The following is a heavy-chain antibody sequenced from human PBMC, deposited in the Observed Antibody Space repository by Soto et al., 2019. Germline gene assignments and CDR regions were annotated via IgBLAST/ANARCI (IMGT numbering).Heavy chain of an antibody. CDR1: GYTFTGYY. CDR3: AVYYDSSGGTND. J-gene: IGHJ4*02. Sequence: ASVKVSCKASGYTFTGYYMHWVRQAPGQGLEWMGWINPNSGGTNYAQKFQGRVTMTRDTSISTAYMELSRLRSDDTAVYYCAVYYDSSGGTNDWGQGTLVTVSS. CDR2: INPNSGGT. V-gene: IGHV1-2*02. D-gene: IGHD3-22*01.